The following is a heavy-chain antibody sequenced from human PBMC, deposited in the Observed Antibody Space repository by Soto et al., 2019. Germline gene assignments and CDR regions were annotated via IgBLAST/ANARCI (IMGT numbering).Heavy chain of an antibody. CDR3: AGGVGTGP. J-gene: IGHJ5*02. D-gene: IGHD5-12*01. CDR1: GFPLSSYW. CDR2: IHQNGTEK. V-gene: IGHV3-7*04. Sequence: EVQLLESGGGFVQPGGSLRLSCAASGFPLSSYWMSWVRQTPGKGLEWVATIHQNGTEKHYVDSVKGRFTISRDNAKNSLYLQLDSLRVEDTAVYYCAGGVGTGPGGKGTLVTVSS.